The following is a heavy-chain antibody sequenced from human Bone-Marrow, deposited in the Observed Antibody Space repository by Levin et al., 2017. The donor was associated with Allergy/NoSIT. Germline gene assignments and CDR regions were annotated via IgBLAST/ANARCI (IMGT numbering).Heavy chain of an antibody. J-gene: IGHJ6*02. Sequence: TWVRQAPGQGLEWMGWVSAYSGNTNYALNLQDRVTMTTDTATNTAYMERTSLRSDDTAIYYCARGHFPYYYYGMDVWGQGTTVVVSS. CDR3: ARGHFPYYYYGMDV. V-gene: IGHV1-18*01. CDR2: VSAYSGNT.